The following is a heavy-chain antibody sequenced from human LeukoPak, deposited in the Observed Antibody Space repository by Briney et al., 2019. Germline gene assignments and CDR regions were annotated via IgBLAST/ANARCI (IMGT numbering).Heavy chain of an antibody. CDR3: ARDGGGGYNSYYYMDV. Sequence: GSVKVSCKASGYTFTGYYMHWVRQAPGQGLEWMGWINPNSGGTNYAQKFQGRVTMTRDTSISTAYMELSRLRSDDTAVYYCARDGGGGYNSYYYMDVWGKGTTVTVSS. CDR1: GYTFTGYY. V-gene: IGHV1-2*02. D-gene: IGHD5-24*01. CDR2: INPNSGGT. J-gene: IGHJ6*03.